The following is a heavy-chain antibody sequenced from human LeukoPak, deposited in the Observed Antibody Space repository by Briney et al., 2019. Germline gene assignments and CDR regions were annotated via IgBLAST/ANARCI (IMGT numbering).Heavy chain of an antibody. Sequence: SETLSLTCTVTGGSISSGDYYWSWIRQPPGKGLEWIGYIYYSGSTYYNPSLQSRVTISVDTSKNQFSLKLSSVTAADTAVYYCARVSLYYYYGMDVWGQGTTVTVSS. V-gene: IGHV4-30-4*01. J-gene: IGHJ6*02. CDR1: GGSISSGDYY. CDR3: ARVSLYYYYGMDV. CDR2: IYYSGST.